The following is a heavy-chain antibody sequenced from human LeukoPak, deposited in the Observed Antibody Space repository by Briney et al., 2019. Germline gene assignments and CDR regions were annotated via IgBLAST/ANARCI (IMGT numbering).Heavy chain of an antibody. CDR1: GFTFSSYG. CDR3: AKGFDP. J-gene: IGHJ5*02. CDR2: ISYDGSNK. Sequence: PGRSLRLSCAASGFTFSSYGMHWVRQAPGKGLEWVAVISYDGSNKYYADSVKGRFTISRDNSKNTLYLQMNSLRAEDTAVYYCAKGFDPWGQGTLVTASS. V-gene: IGHV3-30*18.